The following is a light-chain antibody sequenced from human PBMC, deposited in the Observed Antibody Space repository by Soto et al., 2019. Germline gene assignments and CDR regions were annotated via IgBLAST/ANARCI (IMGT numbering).Light chain of an antibody. CDR2: GAS. V-gene: IGKV3-15*01. CDR3: QQYNNWPAT. J-gene: IGKJ1*01. Sequence: KVMTQSPATLSVSPGERATLSCRASQSVSSNLVWYQQKPGQAPRLLIYGASTRATGIPARFSGSGSGTEFTLTISSLQSEDFAVYYCQQYNNWPATFGQGTKVEIK. CDR1: QSVSSN.